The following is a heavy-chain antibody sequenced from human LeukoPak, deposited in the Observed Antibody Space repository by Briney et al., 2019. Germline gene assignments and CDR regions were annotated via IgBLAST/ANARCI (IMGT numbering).Heavy chain of an antibody. J-gene: IGHJ4*02. D-gene: IGHD3-10*01. Sequence: SQTLSLTCTVSGGSISSYYWSWIRQPPGKGLEWIGYIYYSGSTNYNPSLKSRVTISVDTSKNQFSLKLSSVTAAVTAVYYCARRDYYGSGSIDYWGQGTLVTVSS. CDR1: GGSISSYY. CDR2: IYYSGST. V-gene: IGHV4-59*08. CDR3: ARRDYYGSGSIDY.